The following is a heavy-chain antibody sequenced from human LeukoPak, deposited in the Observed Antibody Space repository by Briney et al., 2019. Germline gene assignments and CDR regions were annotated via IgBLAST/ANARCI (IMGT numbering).Heavy chain of an antibody. CDR1: GGSISSSSYY. CDR3: ARLNEGGYSGYDDDY. V-gene: IGHV4-39*01. J-gene: IGHJ4*02. Sequence: PSETLSLTCTVSGGSISSSSYYWGWIRQPPGKGLEWIGSIYYSGSTYYNPSLKSRVTISVDTSKNQFSLKLSSVTAADTAVYYCARLNEGGYSGYDDDYWGQGTLVTVSS. D-gene: IGHD5-12*01. CDR2: IYYSGST.